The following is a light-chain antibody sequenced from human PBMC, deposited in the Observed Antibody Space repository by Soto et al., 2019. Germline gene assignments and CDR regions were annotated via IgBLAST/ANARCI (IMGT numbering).Light chain of an antibody. J-gene: IGKJ1*01. CDR2: KAT. CDR1: QSINTW. CDR3: QQYNSLWT. V-gene: IGKV1-5*03. Sequence: DIQMTQSPSTLSASVGDRVTITCRASQSINTWLAWYQQKPGKAPKLLIYKATNLQSGVPPRFSGSGSGTEFTLTISSLQPDDFATYYCQQYNSLWTFGLGTKVEIK.